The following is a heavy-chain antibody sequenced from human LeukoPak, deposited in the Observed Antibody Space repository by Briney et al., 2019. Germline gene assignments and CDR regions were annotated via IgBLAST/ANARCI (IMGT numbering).Heavy chain of an antibody. V-gene: IGHV5-51*01. CDR3: ARVRELGENDY. D-gene: IGHD2-21*01. Sequence: ETLSLTCTVSGGSINSYYWSWIRQPAGKGLEWMGIIYPGDSDSRYSPSFQGQVTISVDKSISTGYLQWSSLKASDTAMYYCARVRELGENDYWGQGTLVTVSS. CDR2: IYPGDSDS. J-gene: IGHJ4*02. CDR1: GGSINSYY.